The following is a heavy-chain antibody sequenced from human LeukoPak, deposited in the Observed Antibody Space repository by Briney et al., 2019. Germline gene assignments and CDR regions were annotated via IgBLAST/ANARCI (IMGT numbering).Heavy chain of an antibody. Sequence: GGSLRLSCAASGFTFNSYGMNWVRQAPGKGLEWVSSISAAGGGSTYYADSVKGRFTISRDNSKNTLYVQMNSLRADDMARYYCAKTASTVTTAFDDWGQGTLVTVSS. CDR2: ISAAGGGST. D-gene: IGHD4-17*01. CDR3: AKTASTVTTAFDD. V-gene: IGHV3-23*01. CDR1: GFTFNSYG. J-gene: IGHJ4*02.